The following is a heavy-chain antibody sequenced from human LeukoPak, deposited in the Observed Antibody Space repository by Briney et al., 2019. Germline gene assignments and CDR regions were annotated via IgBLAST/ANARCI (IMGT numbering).Heavy chain of an antibody. Sequence: SETLSLTCAVSGGSISTYYWSWIRQPPGKGLEWIGYIHYSGSSNYNPSLKSRVTISLDTSKNQFSLKLSSVTAADTAVHYCARQTGSGLFILPGGQGTLVTVSS. V-gene: IGHV4-59*08. CDR2: IHYSGSS. D-gene: IGHD3/OR15-3a*01. CDR1: GGSISTYY. J-gene: IGHJ4*02. CDR3: ARQTGSGLFILP.